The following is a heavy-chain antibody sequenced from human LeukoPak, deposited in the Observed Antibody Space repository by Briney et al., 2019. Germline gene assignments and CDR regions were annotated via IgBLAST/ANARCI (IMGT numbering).Heavy chain of an antibody. D-gene: IGHD2-15*01. Sequence: ASVKVSCKASGYTFTGYYMHWVRQAPGQGLEWMGWINPNSGGTNYAQKFQGRVTMTRDTPISTAYMELSRLRSDDTAVYYCARDQYCSGGSCYLFWGQGTLVTVSS. CDR1: GYTFTGYY. CDR2: INPNSGGT. V-gene: IGHV1-2*02. CDR3: ARDQYCSGGSCYLF. J-gene: IGHJ4*02.